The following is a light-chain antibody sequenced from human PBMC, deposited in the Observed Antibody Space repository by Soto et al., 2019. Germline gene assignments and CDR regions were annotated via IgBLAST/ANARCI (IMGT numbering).Light chain of an antibody. Sequence: DFQMTHCPSSXSACXGXXXXXXCRASQGIGNYLAWYQQKPGTVPNLLIKAASTLQSGIPPRFSGSGSGTDFTLTISSLQPEDVATYYCQKYDSAPKTFGQGTKV. J-gene: IGKJ1*01. CDR1: QGIGNY. CDR2: AAS. V-gene: IGKV1-27*01. CDR3: QKYDSAPKT.